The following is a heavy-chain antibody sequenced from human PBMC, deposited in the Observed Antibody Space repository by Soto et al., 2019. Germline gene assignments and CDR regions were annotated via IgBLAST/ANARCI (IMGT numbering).Heavy chain of an antibody. V-gene: IGHV4-61*08. D-gene: IGHD3-10*01. CDR2: IYYSGST. CDR3: ARAGSYRYFDY. Sequence: QVQLQESGPGLVKPSETLSLTCSVSGGSVSSGGYYWSWIRQPPGKGLEWIGCIYYSGSTDSNPSLKGRVTMSLDKSKNQFSLKLNSVTAADTAVYFCARAGSYRYFDYWGQGTLVTVSS. CDR1: GGSVSSGGYY. J-gene: IGHJ4*02.